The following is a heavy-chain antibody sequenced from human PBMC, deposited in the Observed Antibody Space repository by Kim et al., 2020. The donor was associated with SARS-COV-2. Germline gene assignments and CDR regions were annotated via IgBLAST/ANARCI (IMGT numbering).Heavy chain of an antibody. CDR2: IWYDGSNK. CDR1: GFTFSSYG. CDR3: ARDSGPYGSGSYYIYYYYGMDV. J-gene: IGHJ6*02. V-gene: IGHV3-33*01. Sequence: GGSLRLSCAASGFTFSSYGMHWVRQAPGKGLEWVAVIWYDGSNKYYADSVKGRFTISRDNSKNTLYLQMNSRRAEDTAVYYCARDSGPYGSGSYYIYYYYGMDVWGQGTTVTVSS. D-gene: IGHD3-10*01.